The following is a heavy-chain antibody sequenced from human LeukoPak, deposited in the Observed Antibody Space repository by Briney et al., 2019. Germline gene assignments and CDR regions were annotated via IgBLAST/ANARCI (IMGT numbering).Heavy chain of an antibody. CDR2: ISGSGGST. Sequence: GGSLTLSCAASGFTFSSYAMSWVRRAPGKGLEWVSAISGSGGSTYYADSVKGRFTISRDNSKNTLYLQMKSLRAADTAVYYCAKDLWRPQVGYFDIGGRGTLVTVS. D-gene: IGHD2-21*01. CDR3: AKDLWRPQVGYFDI. V-gene: IGHV3-23*01. J-gene: IGHJ2*01. CDR1: GFTFSSYA.